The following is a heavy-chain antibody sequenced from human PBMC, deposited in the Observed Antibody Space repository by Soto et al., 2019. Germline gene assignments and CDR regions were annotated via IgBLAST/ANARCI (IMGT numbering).Heavy chain of an antibody. CDR1: EHTSTIYY. Sequence: QGQLVQSGAEVKKPGASVKVSCQALEHTSTIYYIHWVRQARGQGLEWMGWINADSGDTTYAEDFRGRVTFTRDTSTSTFHMELSRLRLDDTAMYFCATRDYDILTGYLHIWGQGTLITVSS. D-gene: IGHD3-9*01. CDR3: ATRDYDILTGYLHI. V-gene: IGHV1-2*02. J-gene: IGHJ1*01. CDR2: INADSGDT.